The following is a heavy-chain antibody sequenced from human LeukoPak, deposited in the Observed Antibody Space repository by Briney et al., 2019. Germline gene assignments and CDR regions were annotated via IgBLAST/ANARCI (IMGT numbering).Heavy chain of an antibody. CDR3: ARYLHSGSFPRFEDY. Sequence: GESLKISCKGSGYSFTSYWIGWVRQMPGKGLEWMGIIYPGDSDTRYSPSFQGQVTISADKSISTAYLQWSSLKASDTAMYYCARYLHSGSFPRFEDYWGQGTLVTVSS. D-gene: IGHD1-26*01. J-gene: IGHJ4*02. V-gene: IGHV5-51*01. CDR2: IYPGDSDT. CDR1: GYSFTSYW.